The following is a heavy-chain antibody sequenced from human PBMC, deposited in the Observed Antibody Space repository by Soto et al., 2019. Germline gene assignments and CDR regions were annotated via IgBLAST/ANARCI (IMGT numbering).Heavy chain of an antibody. D-gene: IGHD2-21*02. J-gene: IGHJ6*02. CDR1: GYTFTGYY. V-gene: IGHV1-2*04. CDR2: INPNSGGT. Sequence: QVQLVQSGAEVKKPGASVKVSCKASGYTFTGYYMHWVRQAPGQGLEWMGWINPNSGGTNYAQKLKGWVTITRDTSIKHAYVEPRRPRSDDTAGYYCAKEGGWLPYCGGDCQKPPPNYYYGMDVWGQGTTVTVSS. CDR3: AKEGGWLPYCGGDCQKPPPNYYYGMDV.